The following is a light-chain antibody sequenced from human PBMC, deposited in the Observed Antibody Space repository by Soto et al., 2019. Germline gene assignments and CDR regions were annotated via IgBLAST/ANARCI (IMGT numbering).Light chain of an antibody. CDR1: QSVSSTS. V-gene: IGKV3-20*01. Sequence: EIVLMQSPGTLSLSPGERATLSCRTSQSVSSTSLAWYHQRPGQAPRLLIHAASRRATGIPDRFSGSASGTDFTLTISRLEPEDSAMYYCQQYGTAPITFGQGTRLEIK. J-gene: IGKJ5*01. CDR2: AAS. CDR3: QQYGTAPIT.